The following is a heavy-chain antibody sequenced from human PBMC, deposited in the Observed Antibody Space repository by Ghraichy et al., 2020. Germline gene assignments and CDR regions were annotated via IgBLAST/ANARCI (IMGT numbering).Heavy chain of an antibody. D-gene: IGHD6-19*01. J-gene: IGHJ4*02. V-gene: IGHV4-34*01. CDR3: ARLGWLVRRSPVPGIDY. CDR1: GGSFSGYY. CDR2: INHSGST. Sequence: SETLSLTCAVYGGSFSGYYWSWIRQPPGKGLEWIGEINHSGSTNYNPSLKSRVTISVDTSKNQFSLKLSSVTAADTAVYYCARLGWLVRRSPVPGIDYWGQGTLVTVSS.